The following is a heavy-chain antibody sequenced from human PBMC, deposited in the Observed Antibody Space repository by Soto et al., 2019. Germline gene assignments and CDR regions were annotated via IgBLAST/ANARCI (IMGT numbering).Heavy chain of an antibody. CDR3: AKSQQQLVPQFDP. D-gene: IGHD6-13*01. Sequence: SVKVSCKASGGTFSSYAISWVRQAPGQGLEWMGGIIPIFGTANYAQKFQGRVTITADESTSTAYMELSSLRSEDTAVYYCAKSQQQLVPQFDPWGQGTLVTVSS. CDR2: IIPIFGTA. CDR1: GGTFSSYA. J-gene: IGHJ5*02. V-gene: IGHV1-69*13.